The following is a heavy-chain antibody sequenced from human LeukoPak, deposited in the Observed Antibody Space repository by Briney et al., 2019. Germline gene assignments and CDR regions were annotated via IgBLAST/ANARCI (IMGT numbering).Heavy chain of an antibody. J-gene: IGHJ6*03. V-gene: IGHV4-34*01. D-gene: IGHD2-2*01. CDR2: INHSGST. CDR3: AGLGYCSSTSCRRGYYYYYMDV. Sequence: SETLSLTCAVYGGSFSGYYWSWIRQPPGKGLEWIGEINHSGSTNYNPSLKSRVTISVDTSKNQFSLKLSSVTAADTAVYYCAGLGYCSSTSCRRGYYYYYMDVWGKGTTVTVSS. CDR1: GGSFSGYY.